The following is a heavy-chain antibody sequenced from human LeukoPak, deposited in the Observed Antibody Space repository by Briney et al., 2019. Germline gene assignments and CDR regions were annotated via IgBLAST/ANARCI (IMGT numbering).Heavy chain of an antibody. CDR3: PRDLRL. CDR1: GFTLSSFS. Sequence: GGSLRLSCAASGFTLSSFSMNWVRQAPGKGLEWVSSITSSSNYIYYASSVRGRFTISRDNAKNSLYLQMNSLRAEDTAVYYCPRDLRLWGQGTLVTVSS. J-gene: IGHJ4*02. CDR2: ITSSSNYI. V-gene: IGHV3-21*01.